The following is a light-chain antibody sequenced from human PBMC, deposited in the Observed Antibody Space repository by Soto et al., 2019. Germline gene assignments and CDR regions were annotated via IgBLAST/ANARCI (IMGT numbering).Light chain of an antibody. CDR3: QQYGSSLTWT. CDR2: AAS. V-gene: IGKV3-20*01. Sequence: EVVLTQSPGTVSLSPGERVTPSCRASQSVISNYLAWYQQRPGQAPRLLIYAASSRATGIPDRFSGSGSGTDFTLSISSLKPEDFAVYYCQQYGSSLTWTFGQGTKVEMK. J-gene: IGKJ1*01. CDR1: QSVISNY.